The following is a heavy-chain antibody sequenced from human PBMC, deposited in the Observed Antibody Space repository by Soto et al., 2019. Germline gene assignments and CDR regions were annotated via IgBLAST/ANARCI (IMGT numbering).Heavy chain of an antibody. Sequence: GGSLRLSCAASGFTFSSYAMHWGRQAPCKGLEWVTIISYDGSNKYYADSVKGRFTISRDNSKNTLYLQMNSLRAEDTAVYYCARDRSSGWVADYWGQGTLVTVYS. D-gene: IGHD6-19*01. CDR3: ARDRSSGWVADY. J-gene: IGHJ4*02. CDR1: GFTFSSYA. CDR2: ISYDGSNK. V-gene: IGHV3-30-3*01.